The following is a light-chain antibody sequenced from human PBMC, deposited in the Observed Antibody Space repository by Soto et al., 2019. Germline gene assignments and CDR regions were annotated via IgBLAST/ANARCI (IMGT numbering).Light chain of an antibody. CDR3: QQYNSYS. Sequence: DLKLAQSASFLSASVGDRFTVTCRASQRISSYLNWYQKKPGKAXKLLIYAASSLQSGVPSRFSGSGSGTEFTLTISSMQPDDFATYYCQQYNSYSFGHGTKVDI. CDR1: QRISSY. V-gene: IGKV1-5*01. J-gene: IGKJ1*01. CDR2: AAS.